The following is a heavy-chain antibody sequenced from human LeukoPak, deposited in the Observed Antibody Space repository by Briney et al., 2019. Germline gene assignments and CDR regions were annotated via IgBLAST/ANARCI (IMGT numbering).Heavy chain of an antibody. V-gene: IGHV5-51*01. CDR3: ARIPPYSSSRTSFDY. CDR2: IYPGDSDT. Sequence: GESLKISCKGSGYSFTSYWIGWVRQMPGKGLEWMGIIYPGDSDTKYSPSFQGQVTISADKSISTAYLQWSSLKASDTAMYYCARIPPYSSSRTSFDYWGQGTLVTVSS. J-gene: IGHJ4*02. D-gene: IGHD6-13*01. CDR1: GYSFTSYW.